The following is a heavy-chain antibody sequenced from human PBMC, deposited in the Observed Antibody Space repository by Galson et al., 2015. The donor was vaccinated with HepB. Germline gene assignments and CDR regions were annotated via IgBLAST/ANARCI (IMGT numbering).Heavy chain of an antibody. J-gene: IGHJ4*02. CDR2: INPSDGST. D-gene: IGHD2-21*02. V-gene: IGHV1-46*01. CDR3: ARSESCCGGDRVFDS. CDR1: GFTFTDYF. Sequence: SVKVSCKASGFTFTDYFLHWVRQAPGQGLKWMGIINPSDGSTTYAQKFQGRVTMTRETSTRTVYMELSSLISEDTAMYYCARSESCCGGDRVFDSWGQGTLVTVSS.